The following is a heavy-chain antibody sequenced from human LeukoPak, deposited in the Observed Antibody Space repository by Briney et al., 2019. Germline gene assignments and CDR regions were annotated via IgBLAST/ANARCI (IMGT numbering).Heavy chain of an antibody. CDR1: GFTFSSYA. CDR2: ISYDGSNK. D-gene: IGHD4-17*01. J-gene: IGHJ3*02. CDR3: AKEDDYVNAFDI. Sequence: GSLRLSCAASGFTFSSYAMHWVRQAPGKGLEWVAVISYDGSNKYYADSVKGRFTISRDNSKNTLYLQMNSLRAEDTAVYYCAKEDDYVNAFDIWGQGTMVTVSS. V-gene: IGHV3-30-3*01.